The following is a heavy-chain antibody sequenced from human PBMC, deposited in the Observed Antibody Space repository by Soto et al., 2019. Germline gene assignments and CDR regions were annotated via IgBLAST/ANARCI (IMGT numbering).Heavy chain of an antibody. Sequence: QVQLVESGGGVVQPGRSLRLSCAASGFTFSSYGMHWVRQAPGKGLEWVAVISYDGSNKYYADSVKGRFTISRDNSKNTLYLQMNSLRAEDTAVYYCAKDSGGAAAGLYSPYYYYGMDVWGQGTTVTVSS. CDR1: GFTFSSYG. CDR3: AKDSGGAAAGLYSPYYYYGMDV. V-gene: IGHV3-30*18. CDR2: ISYDGSNK. D-gene: IGHD6-13*01. J-gene: IGHJ6*02.